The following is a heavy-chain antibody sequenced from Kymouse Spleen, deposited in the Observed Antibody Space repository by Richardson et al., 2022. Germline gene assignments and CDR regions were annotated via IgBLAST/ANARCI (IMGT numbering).Heavy chain of an antibody. CDR1: GFTFSSYG. CDR2: ISYDGSNK. Sequence: QVQLVESGGGVVQPGRSLRLSCAASGFTFSSYGMHWVRQAPGKGLEWVAVISYDGSNKYYADSVKGRFTISRDNSKNTLYLQMNSLRAEDTAVYYCAKDQGITGTTALMDVWGQGTTVTVSS. D-gene: IGHD1-7*01. V-gene: IGHV3-30*18. J-gene: IGHJ6*02. CDR3: AKDQGITGTTALMDV.